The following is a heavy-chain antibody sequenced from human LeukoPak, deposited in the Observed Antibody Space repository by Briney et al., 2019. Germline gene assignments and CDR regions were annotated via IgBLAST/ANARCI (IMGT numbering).Heavy chain of an antibody. CDR3: ARLPGGY. V-gene: IGHV4-39*01. D-gene: IGHD1-26*01. CDR2: IHYGGNT. Sequence: SETLSLTCTVSGGSISSSSYYWDWIRQPPGKGLEWIGYIHYGGNTNYNPSLKSRVTISFDTSKNQFSLNLISATAADTAVYYCARLPGGYWGQGTLVIVSS. J-gene: IGHJ4*02. CDR1: GGSISSSSYY.